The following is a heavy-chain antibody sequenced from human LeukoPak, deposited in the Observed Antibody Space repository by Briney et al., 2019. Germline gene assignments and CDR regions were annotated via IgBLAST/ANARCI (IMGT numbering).Heavy chain of an antibody. Sequence: PSETLSLTCTVSGGSISSYYWSWIRQPPGKGPEWIGYIYYSGSTKYNPSLKRRDTISVETSKNQFSLKLSSLTAADTAVYYCARGSGYSYGYDAFDIWGQGTMVTVSS. CDR1: GGSISSYY. V-gene: IGHV4-59*01. CDR3: ARGSGYSYGYDAFDI. CDR2: IYYSGST. J-gene: IGHJ3*02. D-gene: IGHD5-18*01.